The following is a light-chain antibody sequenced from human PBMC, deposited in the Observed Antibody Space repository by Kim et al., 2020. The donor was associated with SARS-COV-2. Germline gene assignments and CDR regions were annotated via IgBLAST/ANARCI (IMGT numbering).Light chain of an antibody. CDR3: QQYGSSPRT. CDR1: QSVSSDY. V-gene: IGKV3-20*01. CDR2: GAS. J-gene: IGKJ2*01. Sequence: LSPGERATLSCRARQSVSSDYVAWYQQKPGQAPRLLIYGASSRATGIPDRFSGSGSGTDFTLTISRLEPEDFAVYYCQQYGSSPRTFGQGTKLEI.